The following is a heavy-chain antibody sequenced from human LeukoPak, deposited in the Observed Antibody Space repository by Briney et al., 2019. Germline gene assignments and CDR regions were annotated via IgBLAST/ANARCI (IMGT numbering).Heavy chain of an antibody. V-gene: IGHV4-59*01. CDR1: GGSISSYY. Sequence: SETLSLTCTVSGGSISSYYWSWIRQPPGKSLEWLGYIYYSGSTNYNPSLKSRVTISVDTSKNQFSLKLSSVTAADTAVHYCARGGYSSPPYYYYYMDVWGKGTTVTVSS. D-gene: IGHD6-13*01. CDR2: IYYSGST. J-gene: IGHJ6*03. CDR3: ARGGYSSPPYYYYYMDV.